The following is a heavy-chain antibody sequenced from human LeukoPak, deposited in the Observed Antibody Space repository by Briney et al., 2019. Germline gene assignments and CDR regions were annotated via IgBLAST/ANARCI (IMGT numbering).Heavy chain of an antibody. CDR2: IIPILGIA. V-gene: IGHV1-69*04. Sequence: GAPVKVSCKASGGTFSSYAISWVRQAPGQGLEWMGRIIPILGIANYAQKFQGRVTITADKSTSTAYMELSSLRSEDTAVYYCAAGIVVVPAAMGGLFDYWGQGTLVTVSS. CDR3: AAGIVVVPAAMGGLFDY. J-gene: IGHJ4*02. CDR1: GGTFSSYA. D-gene: IGHD2-2*01.